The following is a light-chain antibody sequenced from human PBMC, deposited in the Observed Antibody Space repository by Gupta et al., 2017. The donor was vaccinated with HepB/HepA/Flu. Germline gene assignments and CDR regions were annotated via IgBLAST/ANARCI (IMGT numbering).Light chain of an antibody. Sequence: QSVLTQPPSASATPGKRVVISCSGSSSNIGENYVYWYQQFPGTAPKVLIFRDTQRPSGVPDRFSGSKSGTSASLAISGLRTEDEANYYCASWDDSLSGAVFGGGTKVTVL. J-gene: IGLJ2*01. V-gene: IGLV1-47*01. CDR3: ASWDDSLSGAV. CDR2: RDT. CDR1: SSNIGENY.